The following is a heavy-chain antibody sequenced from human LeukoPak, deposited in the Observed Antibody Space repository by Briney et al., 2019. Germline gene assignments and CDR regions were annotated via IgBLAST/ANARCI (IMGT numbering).Heavy chain of an antibody. D-gene: IGHD2/OR15-2a*01. CDR3: AKDRFLWASVGAFDI. Sequence: GGSLRLSCAASGFTFSSYAMSLVRQAPGEGLECVSAISGSGGSTYYADSVRGRVTLSRDNSKSTLYLQMNSLTAEDTAVYYCAKDRFLWASVGAFDIWGQGTMVAVSS. CDR2: ISGSGGST. V-gene: IGHV3-23*01. CDR1: GFTFSSYA. J-gene: IGHJ3*02.